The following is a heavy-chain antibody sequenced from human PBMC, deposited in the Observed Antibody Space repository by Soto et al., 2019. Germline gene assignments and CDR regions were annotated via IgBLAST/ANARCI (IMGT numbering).Heavy chain of an antibody. D-gene: IGHD1-20*01. CDR2: SYHSGST. V-gene: IGHV4-4*02. Sequence: TLSLTCAVSGGSISSNHWWSWVRQSPGKGLEWIGESYHSGSTNYNPSLKSRVTISVDKSKNQFSLKLSSVIAADTAVYYCARKQYNSPWGFDIWGQGTTVTVSS. CDR1: GGSISSNHW. J-gene: IGHJ3*02. CDR3: ARKQYNSPWGFDI.